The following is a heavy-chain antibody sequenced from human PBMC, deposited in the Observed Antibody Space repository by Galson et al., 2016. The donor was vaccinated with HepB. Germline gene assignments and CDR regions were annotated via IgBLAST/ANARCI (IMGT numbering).Heavy chain of an antibody. V-gene: IGHV3-9*01. CDR2: IGWNSDAV. CDR3: ARDFASLPVGSFEF. Sequence: SLRLSCATSGFTFDDYAMHWVRQVPGKGLEWVADIGWNSDAVDYAGSVKGRFTISRGNAKNSLYLQMDSLTAEDTAFYYCARDFASLPVGSFEFWGPGTLVTVSS. CDR1: GFTFDDYA. D-gene: IGHD3-10*01. J-gene: IGHJ4*02.